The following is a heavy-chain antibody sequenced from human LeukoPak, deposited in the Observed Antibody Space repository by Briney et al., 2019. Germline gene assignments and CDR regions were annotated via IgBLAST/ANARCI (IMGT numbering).Heavy chain of an antibody. J-gene: IGHJ5*02. D-gene: IGHD3-10*02. V-gene: IGHV4-39*07. CDR3: ARFIPSSGIDP. CDR1: GGSISSSSYY. CDR2: IYYSGST. Sequence: PSETLSLTCTVSGGSISSSSYYWGWIRQPPGKGLEWIGSIYYSGSTYYNPSLKSRVTISVDTSKNQFSLKLSSVTAADTAVYYCARFIPSSGIDPWGQGTLVTVSS.